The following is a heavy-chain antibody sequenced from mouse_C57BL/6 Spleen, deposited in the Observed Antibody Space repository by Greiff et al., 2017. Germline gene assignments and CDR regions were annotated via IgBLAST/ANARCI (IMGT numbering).Heavy chain of an antibody. CDR1: GYTFTNYW. CDR2: IYPGGGYT. D-gene: IGHD4-1*01. Sequence: QVQLQQSGAELVRPGTSVTMSCKASGYTFTNYWIGWAKQRPGHGLEWIGDIYPGGGYTNYNEKFKGKATLTADKSSSTAYMQFSSLTSEDSAIYYCASGVGPYYAMDYWGQGTSVTVSS. V-gene: IGHV1-63*01. J-gene: IGHJ4*01. CDR3: ASGVGPYYAMDY.